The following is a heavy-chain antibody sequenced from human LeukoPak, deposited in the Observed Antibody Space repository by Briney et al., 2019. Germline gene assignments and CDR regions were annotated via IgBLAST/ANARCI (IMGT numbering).Heavy chain of an antibody. V-gene: IGHV4-61*02. D-gene: IGHD6-6*01. CDR1: GGSISSGSYY. CDR2: IYTSGST. Sequence: SETLSLTCTVSGGSISSGSYYWSWIRQPAGKGLEWIGRIYTSGSTNYSPSLKSRVTISVDTSKNQFSLKLSSVTAADTAVYYCARAERIAARWTFDYWGQGTLVTVSS. J-gene: IGHJ4*02. CDR3: ARAERIAARWTFDY.